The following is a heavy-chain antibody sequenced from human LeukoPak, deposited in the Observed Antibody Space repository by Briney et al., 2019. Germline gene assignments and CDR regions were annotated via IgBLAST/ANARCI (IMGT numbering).Heavy chain of an antibody. CDR3: ARLWIQLWPFDY. J-gene: IGHJ4*02. CDR1: GGSISSSSYY. V-gene: IGHV4-39*01. D-gene: IGHD5-18*01. CDR2: IYYSGST. Sequence: SETLSLTCTVSGGSISSSSYYWGWIRQPPGKGLEWIGSIYYSGSTYYNPPLKSRVTISVDTSKNQFSLKLSSVTAADTAVYYCARLWIQLWPFDYWGQGTLVTVSS.